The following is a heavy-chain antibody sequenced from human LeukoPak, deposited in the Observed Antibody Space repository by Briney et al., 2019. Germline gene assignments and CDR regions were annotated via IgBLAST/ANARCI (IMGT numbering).Heavy chain of an antibody. Sequence: GASVKVSCKASGYTFTGYYMHWVRQAPGQGLEWMGWINPNSGGTNYAQKFQGRVTMTRDTSISTAYMELSRLRSDDTAVYYCARDRPLIYYGSGSYSYYFDYWGQGTLVTVSS. CDR1: GYTFTGYY. D-gene: IGHD3-10*01. V-gene: IGHV1-2*02. CDR2: INPNSGGT. CDR3: ARDRPLIYYGSGSYSYYFDY. J-gene: IGHJ4*02.